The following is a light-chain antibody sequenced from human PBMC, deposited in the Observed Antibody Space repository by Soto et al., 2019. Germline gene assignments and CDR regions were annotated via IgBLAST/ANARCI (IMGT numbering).Light chain of an antibody. Sequence: QSALTKPASVSGSPGQSITISCTGTSSDVGTYNYVSWYQQHPGKAPKLIISEVNNRPSGVSNRYSGSKSGNTASLIISGLQAEDEADYYCSSHGSSKIFGTGTKLTVL. CDR3: SSHGSSKI. CDR2: EVN. CDR1: SSDVGTYNY. J-gene: IGLJ1*01. V-gene: IGLV2-14*01.